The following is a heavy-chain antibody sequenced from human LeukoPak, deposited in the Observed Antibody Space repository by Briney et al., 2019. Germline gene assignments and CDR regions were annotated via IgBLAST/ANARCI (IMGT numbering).Heavy chain of an antibody. CDR2: INWKGGST. J-gene: IGHJ4*02. CDR3: AKAGAVVVVAAKFFDY. V-gene: IGHV3-20*04. Sequence: GGSLRLSCAASGFTFSSYGMHWVRQAPGKGLEWVSGINWKGGSTGYADSVKGRFTISRDNAKNSLYLQMNSLRAEDTAVYYCAKAGAVVVVAAKFFDYWGQGTLVTVSS. CDR1: GFTFSSYG. D-gene: IGHD2-15*01.